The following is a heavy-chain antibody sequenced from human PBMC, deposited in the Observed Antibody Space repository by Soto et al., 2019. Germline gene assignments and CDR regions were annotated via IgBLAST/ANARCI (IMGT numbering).Heavy chain of an antibody. J-gene: IGHJ6*02. CDR2: IYRSGNA. D-gene: IGHD3-3*01. CDR3: ARKNDFSSGYSYYSGLDV. V-gene: IGHV4-31*03. Sequence: QMQLQESGAGLVKPSQTLSLICTVSGGSISSGGYYWSWIRQHPGTGLEWIGYIYRSGNAYYNPSLKSRVAISVDTSKNQFSLKVSSVTVADTAVYYCARKNDFSSGYSYYSGLDVWGQGTSVTVSS. CDR1: GGSISSGGYY.